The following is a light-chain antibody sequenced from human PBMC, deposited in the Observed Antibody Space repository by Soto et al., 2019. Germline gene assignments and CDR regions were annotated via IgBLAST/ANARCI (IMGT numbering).Light chain of an antibody. J-gene: IGLJ2*01. CDR3: SSFAGNVMV. Sequence: QSALTQPPSASGSPGQSVSISCTGTSSDIGTYNYVTWFQQHPGKAPKLMIFEVTKRPSGVPDRFSGSKSGNTASLTVSGLQPEDEADYYCSSFAGNVMVFGGGTKVTVL. CDR1: SSDIGTYNY. V-gene: IGLV2-8*01. CDR2: EVT.